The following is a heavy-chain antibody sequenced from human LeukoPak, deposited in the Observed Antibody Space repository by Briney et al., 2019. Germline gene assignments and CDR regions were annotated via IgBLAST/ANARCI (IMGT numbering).Heavy chain of an antibody. CDR2: IYYSGST. Sequence: SETLSLTCTVYGGSISSYYWSWIRQPPGKGLEWIGYIYYSGSTNYNPSLKSRVTISVDTSKNQFSLKLSSVTVTDTAVYYCARFVGYDILTGYSGFFDYWGQGTLVTVSS. CDR3: ARFVGYDILTGYSGFFDY. V-gene: IGHV4-59*01. D-gene: IGHD3-9*01. J-gene: IGHJ4*02. CDR1: GGSISSYY.